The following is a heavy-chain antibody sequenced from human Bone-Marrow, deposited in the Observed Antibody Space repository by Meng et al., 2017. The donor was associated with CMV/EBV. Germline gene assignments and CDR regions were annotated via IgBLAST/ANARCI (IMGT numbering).Heavy chain of an antibody. CDR1: GGSVSSGSYY. V-gene: IGHV4-39*07. CDR2: IYHSGST. Sequence: SETLSLTCTVSGGSVSSGSYYWSWIRQPPGKGLEWIGSIYHSGSTYYNPSLKSRVTISVDTSKNQFSLKLSSVTAADTAVYYCARELRFLEWLSSNWFDPWGQGTLVTVSS. D-gene: IGHD3-3*01. J-gene: IGHJ5*02. CDR3: ARELRFLEWLSSNWFDP.